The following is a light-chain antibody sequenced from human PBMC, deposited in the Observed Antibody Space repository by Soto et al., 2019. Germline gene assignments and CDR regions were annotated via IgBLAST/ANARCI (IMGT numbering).Light chain of an antibody. Sequence: DIVLTQSPATLSLSPGERVTLSCRASQSVDINLAWYQQKPGQAPRLLIYGASTRATGIPARFSGRGSGTEFTLTITSLQSEDFAVYYCQQYNDWLWTFGQGTKVDIK. V-gene: IGKV3-15*01. CDR1: QSVDIN. CDR2: GAS. CDR3: QQYNDWLWT. J-gene: IGKJ1*01.